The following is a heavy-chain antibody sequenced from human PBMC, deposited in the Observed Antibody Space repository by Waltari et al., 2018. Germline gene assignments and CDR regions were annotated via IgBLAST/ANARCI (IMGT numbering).Heavy chain of an antibody. CDR2: MNPNSGNT. CDR1: GYTFTSYD. CDR3: ARVSRGYYYMDV. V-gene: IGHV1-8*03. Sequence: QVQLVQSGAEVKKPGASVKVSCQASGYTFTSYDLNWVRQATGQGLEWMGWMNPNSGNTGYAQKFQGRVTITRNTSISTAYMELSSLRSEDTAVYYCARVSRGYYYMDVWGKGTTVTVSS. J-gene: IGHJ6*03. D-gene: IGHD2-2*01.